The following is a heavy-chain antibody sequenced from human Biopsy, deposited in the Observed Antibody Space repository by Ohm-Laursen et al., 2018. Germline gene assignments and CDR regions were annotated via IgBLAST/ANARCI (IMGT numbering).Heavy chain of an antibody. V-gene: IGHV4-59*01. CDR2: INYSGRT. J-gene: IGHJ5*02. CDR1: GGSISSFY. D-gene: IGHD1-26*01. CDR3: ARGYSATYGRFDP. Sequence: TLSLTCTVSGGSISSFYWSWIRQPPGKGLEWIGYINYSGRTNYNPSLKSRVTISVDTSKNQVSLKVYSLSASDAAVYYCARGYSATYGRFDPWGQGTLVTVSS.